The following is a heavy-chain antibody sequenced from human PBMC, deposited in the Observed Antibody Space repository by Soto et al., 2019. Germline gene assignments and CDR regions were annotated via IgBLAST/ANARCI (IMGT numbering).Heavy chain of an antibody. CDR2: ISYDGSNK. D-gene: IGHD3-3*01. CDR3: ARGYDFWIGYYYTYGMDV. CDR1: GFTFSSYA. V-gene: IGHV3-30-3*01. J-gene: IGHJ6*02. Sequence: QVQLVESGGGVVQPGRSLRLSCAASGFTFSSYAMHWVRQAPGKGLEWVAVISYDGSNKNYADSVKGRFTISRDNSKNTLNLQMNSLRAEYTAVYYCARGYDFWIGYYYTYGMDVWGQGTTVTVSS.